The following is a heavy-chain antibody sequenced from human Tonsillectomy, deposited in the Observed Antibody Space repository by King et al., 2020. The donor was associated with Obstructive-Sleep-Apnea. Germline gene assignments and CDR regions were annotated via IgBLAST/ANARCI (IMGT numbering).Heavy chain of an antibody. V-gene: IGHV1-46*01. CDR2: IIPSGGST. CDR1: GYTFTSLY. J-gene: IGHJ4*02. D-gene: IGHD3-10*01. Sequence: QLVQSGAEVKKPGASVTVSCKTSGYTFTSLYVHWVRHAPGQGLEWMGIIIPSGGSTSYAQRFSGRVPMIRDTSTSTVYMELRGLRSEDTAVYYCARGLLRGVDYWGLGSLVTVSS. CDR3: ARGLLRGVDY.